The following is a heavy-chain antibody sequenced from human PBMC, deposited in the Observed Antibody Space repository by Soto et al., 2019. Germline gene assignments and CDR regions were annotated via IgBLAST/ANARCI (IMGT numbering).Heavy chain of an antibody. J-gene: IGHJ5*02. Sequence: SETLSLTCTVSGGSISSGDYYWSWIRQPPGKGLEWIGYIYYSGSTYYNPSLKSRVTISVEPSKNQFSLKLSSVTAADTAVYYCARGGSGWYNWFDPWGQGTLVTVSS. D-gene: IGHD6-19*01. CDR1: GGSISSGDYY. CDR3: ARGGSGWYNWFDP. V-gene: IGHV4-30-4*01. CDR2: IYYSGST.